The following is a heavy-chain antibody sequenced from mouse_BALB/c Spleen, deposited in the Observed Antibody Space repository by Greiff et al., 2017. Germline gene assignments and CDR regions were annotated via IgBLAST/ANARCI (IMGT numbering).Heavy chain of an antibody. CDR1: GYTFTSYT. J-gene: IGHJ3*01. CDR2: IKPSSGYT. CDR3: ARRGNYGSSYGFAY. Sequence: VQLQQSAAELARPGASVKMSCKASGYTFTSYTMHWVKQRPGQGLEWIGYIKPSSGYTEYNQKFKDKTTLTADKSSSTAYVQLSSLKSEDSAVYYCARRGNYGSSYGFAYWGQGTLVTVSA. D-gene: IGHD1-1*01. V-gene: IGHV1-4*02.